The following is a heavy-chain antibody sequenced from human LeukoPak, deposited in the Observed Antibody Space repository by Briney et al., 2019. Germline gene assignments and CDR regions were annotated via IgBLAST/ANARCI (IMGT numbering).Heavy chain of an antibody. D-gene: IGHD3-10*01. CDR2: IFPILGIA. CDR3: AGGSLLWFGEPPVVYYYGMDV. Sequence: GSSVKVSCKASGGTFSSYAISWVRQAPGQGLEWMGRIFPILGIANYAQKFQGRVTITADKSTSTAYMELSSLRSEDTAVYYCAGGSLLWFGEPPVVYYYGMDVWGQGTTVTVSS. V-gene: IGHV1-69*10. J-gene: IGHJ6*02. CDR1: GGTFSSYA.